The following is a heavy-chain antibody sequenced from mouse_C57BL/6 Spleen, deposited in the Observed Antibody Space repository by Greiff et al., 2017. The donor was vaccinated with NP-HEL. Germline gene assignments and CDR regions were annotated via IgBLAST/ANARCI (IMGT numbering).Heavy chain of an antibody. J-gene: IGHJ4*01. D-gene: IGHD2-3*01. CDR1: GYTFTSYW. CDR3: ARRDGLYAMDY. Sequence: QVQLQQPGAELVRPGSSVKLSCKASGYTFTSYWMHWVKQRPIQGLEWIGNIDPSDSETHYNQKFKDKATLTVDKSSSTAYMQLSSLTSEDSAVYYCARRDGLYAMDYWGQGTSVTVSS. V-gene: IGHV1-52*01. CDR2: IDPSDSET.